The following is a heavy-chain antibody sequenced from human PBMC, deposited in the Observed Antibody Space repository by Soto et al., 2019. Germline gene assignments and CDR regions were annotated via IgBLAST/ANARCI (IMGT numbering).Heavy chain of an antibody. CDR3: ARDIVATSRYFDY. CDR2: IWYDGSNK. J-gene: IGHJ4*02. Sequence: GGSLRLSCAASGFTFSSYGMHWVRQAPGKGLEWVAVIWYDGSNKYYADSVKGRFTISRDNSKNTLYLQMNSLRAEDTAVYYCARDIVATSRYFDYWGQGTLVTVSS. D-gene: IGHD5-12*01. V-gene: IGHV3-33*01. CDR1: GFTFSSYG.